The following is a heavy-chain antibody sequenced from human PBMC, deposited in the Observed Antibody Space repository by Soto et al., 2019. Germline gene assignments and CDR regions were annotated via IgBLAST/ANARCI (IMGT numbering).Heavy chain of an antibody. Sequence: QVQLVESGGGVVQPGRSLRLSCAASGFTFSSYAMHWVRQAPGKGLEWVAVISYDGTNKYYADSVKGRFTISRDNSKNTLYLQMNSLRAEDTAVYYCARDRNYGSGSYYNVPDYYGMDVW. V-gene: IGHV3-30-3*01. CDR2: ISYDGTNK. CDR3: ARDRNYGSGSYYNVPDYYGMDV. D-gene: IGHD3-10*01. J-gene: IGHJ6*01. CDR1: GFTFSSYA.